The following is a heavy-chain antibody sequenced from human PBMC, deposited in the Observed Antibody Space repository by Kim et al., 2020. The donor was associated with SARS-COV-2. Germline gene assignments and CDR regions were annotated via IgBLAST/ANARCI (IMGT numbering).Heavy chain of an antibody. CDR3: ASVIVVVPAAIISTHYYYGMDV. J-gene: IGHJ6*02. Sequence: SVKVSCKASGGTFSSYAISWVRQAPGQGLEWMGGIIPIFGTANYAQKFQGRVTITADESTSTAYMELSSLRSEDTAVYYCASVIVVVPAAIISTHYYYGMDVWGQGTTVTVSS. D-gene: IGHD2-2*01. CDR1: GGTFSSYA. V-gene: IGHV1-69*13. CDR2: IIPIFGTA.